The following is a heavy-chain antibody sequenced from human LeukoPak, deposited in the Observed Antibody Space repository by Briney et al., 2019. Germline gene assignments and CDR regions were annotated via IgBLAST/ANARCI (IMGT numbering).Heavy chain of an antibody. CDR1: GFTFSSYW. CDR3: ARESVAAYFDY. CDR2: IKQDGSEN. Sequence: GGSLRLSCAASGFTFSSYWMSWVRQAPGKGLEWVANIKQDGSENYYVDSVKGRFTISRDNAKNSLYLQMNSLRAEDTAVYYCARESVAAYFDYWGQGTLVTVSS. J-gene: IGHJ4*02. D-gene: IGHD6-19*01. V-gene: IGHV3-7*01.